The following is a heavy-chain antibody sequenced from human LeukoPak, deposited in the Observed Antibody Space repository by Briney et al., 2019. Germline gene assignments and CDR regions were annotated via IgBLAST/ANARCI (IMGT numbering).Heavy chain of an antibody. CDR2: ITNSSSTI. J-gene: IGHJ4*02. CDR1: GLTFSRYS. CDR3: TTAKNDH. Sequence: GGSLRLSCAASGLTFSRYSMNWVRQAPGKGLEWVSYITNSSSTIFYADSVKGRFTISRDNAKNSLYLQMSSLRAEDTAVYYCTTAKNDHWGQGTLVTVSS. V-gene: IGHV3-48*04.